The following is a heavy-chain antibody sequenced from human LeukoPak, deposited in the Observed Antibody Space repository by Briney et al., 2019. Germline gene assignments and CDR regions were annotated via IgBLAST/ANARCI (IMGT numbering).Heavy chain of an antibody. CDR3: ANGMGEYGGFYI. CDR2: ISGSGGST. V-gene: IGHV3-23*01. Sequence: GGSLRLSCAASGFTFSSYAMSWVRQAPGKGLEWVSAISGSGGSTYYADSVKGRFTISRDNSKNTLYLQMNSLRAEATAAYYSANGMGEYGGFYIWGQGTMGTVS. J-gene: IGHJ3*02. CDR1: GFTFSSYA. D-gene: IGHD3-16*01.